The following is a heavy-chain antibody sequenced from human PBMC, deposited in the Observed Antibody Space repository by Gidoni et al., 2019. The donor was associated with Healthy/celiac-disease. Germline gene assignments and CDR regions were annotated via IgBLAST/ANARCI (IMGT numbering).Heavy chain of an antibody. CDR1: GFTFGDYA. Sequence: EVQLVASGRGLVQPGRPLSLSCTASGFTFGDYALSWVRQAPGKGLEWVGFIRSKACGGTTEYAGSVKGRFTISRDDSKSIAYLQMNSLKAEDTAVYYCTRVQGYYDSSGYTAYYFDYWGQGTLVTVSS. CDR3: TRVQGYYDSSGYTAYYFDY. D-gene: IGHD3-22*01. CDR2: IRSKACGGTT. J-gene: IGHJ4*02. V-gene: IGHV3-49*04.